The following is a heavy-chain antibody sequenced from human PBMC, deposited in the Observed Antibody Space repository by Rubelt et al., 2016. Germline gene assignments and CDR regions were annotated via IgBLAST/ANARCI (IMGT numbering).Heavy chain of an antibody. CDR1: GFTFSSYA. CDR3: AKDFPSNTASDY. V-gene: IGHV3-23*01. J-gene: IGHJ4*02. CDR2: ISGSGGST. Sequence: EVQLLESGGGLVQPGGSLRLSCAASGFTFSSYAMSWVRQAPGKGLEWVSAISGSGGSTYYADSVKGRFTISRDNSKKTRHLQRNSLRAEDTAIYYCAKDFPSNTASDYWGQGTLVTVSS. D-gene: IGHD5-18*01.